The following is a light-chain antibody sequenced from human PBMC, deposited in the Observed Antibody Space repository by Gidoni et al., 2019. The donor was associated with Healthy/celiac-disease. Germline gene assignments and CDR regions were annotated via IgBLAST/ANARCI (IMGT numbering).Light chain of an antibody. Sequence: QAVVTQEPSLTVSPGGTVTLTCGSSTGAVTSGHYPYWFQQKPGHAPRTLIYDISNKHSWTPARFSGSLLGGKAALTLSGAQPEDEAEYYCLLSYSGAWVFGGGTKLTVL. J-gene: IGLJ3*02. CDR3: LLSYSGAWV. CDR1: TGAVTSGHY. CDR2: DIS. V-gene: IGLV7-46*01.